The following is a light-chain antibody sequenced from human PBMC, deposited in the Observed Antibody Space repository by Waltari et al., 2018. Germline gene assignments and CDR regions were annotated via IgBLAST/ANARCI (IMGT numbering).Light chain of an antibody. V-gene: IGKV3-15*01. Sequence: EIVMTQSPATLSVSPGERATLSCRASQNVYTNLAWYQQKPGRAPRLLIYGASTRATDIPARFSGSGSGTEFTLTISSLESEDFAIFYCQQYMNWPRTFGQGTKVEIK. CDR3: QQYMNWPRT. CDR2: GAS. CDR1: QNVYTN. J-gene: IGKJ1*01.